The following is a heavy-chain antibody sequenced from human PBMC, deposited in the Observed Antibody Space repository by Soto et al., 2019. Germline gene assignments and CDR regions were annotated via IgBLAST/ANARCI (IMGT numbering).Heavy chain of an antibody. CDR1: GLTFSSYG. D-gene: IGHD2-15*01. Sequence: GGSLRLSCAASGLTFSSYGMNWVRQAPGKGRKWVAVISYDGSNKYYADSVKGRFTISRDNSKNTLYLQMNRLRAEDTVVYYCAKYDGYCSGGSCYDPWFDPWGQGTLVTVSS. CDR3: AKYDGYCSGGSCYDPWFDP. CDR2: ISYDGSNK. V-gene: IGHV3-30*18. J-gene: IGHJ5*02.